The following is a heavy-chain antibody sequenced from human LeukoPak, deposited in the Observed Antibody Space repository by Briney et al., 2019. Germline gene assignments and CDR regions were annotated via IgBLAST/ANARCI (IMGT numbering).Heavy chain of an antibody. J-gene: IGHJ4*02. V-gene: IGHV3-7*01. D-gene: IGHD5-24*01. CDR3: ARDMGWQQFDQ. CDR2: IKNDGGEK. Sequence: QPGGSLRLSCVASRFTLSNYWMTWVRQAPGKGLERVANIKNDGGEKYYMESVKGRFTISRDNAKNSLYLQMNSLTVEDTAVYYCARDMGWQQFDQWGQGTLVTVSS. CDR1: RFTLSNYW.